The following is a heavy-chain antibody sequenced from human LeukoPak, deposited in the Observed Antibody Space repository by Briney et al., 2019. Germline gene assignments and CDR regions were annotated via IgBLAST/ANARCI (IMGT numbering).Heavy chain of an antibody. J-gene: IGHJ5*02. D-gene: IGHD2-2*02. Sequence: SVKVSCKASVGTFTSYAISWVRQAPGQGLEWMGGIIPIFGTANYAQKFQGSVTITADESTSTAYMELSSLRSEDTAVYYCARDNIVVVPAAIGWFDTWGQGTLVTVSS. CDR2: IIPIFGTA. CDR1: VGTFTSYA. CDR3: ARDNIVVVPAAIGWFDT. V-gene: IGHV1-69*13.